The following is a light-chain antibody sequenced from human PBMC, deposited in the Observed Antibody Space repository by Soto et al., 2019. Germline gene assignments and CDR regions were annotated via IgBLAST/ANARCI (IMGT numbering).Light chain of an antibody. V-gene: IGKV1-5*01. Sequence: DIQMTQSPPTLPASAGDIVTITCRASQDISRWLAWYQQKPGKAPELLIYDVSTLQSGVPSRFSGTGSGTECTLTISSLQPEDFATYYCQQYNAYYSFGQGTKVELK. CDR2: DVS. CDR3: QQYNAYYS. J-gene: IGKJ2*03. CDR1: QDISRW.